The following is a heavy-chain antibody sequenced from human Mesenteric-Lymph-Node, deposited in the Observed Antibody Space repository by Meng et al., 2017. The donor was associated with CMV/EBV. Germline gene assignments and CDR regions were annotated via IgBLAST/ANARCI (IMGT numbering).Heavy chain of an antibody. CDR3: GAGCYYGMDV. Sequence: ESLKISCTVSGGSISSSSYYWGWIRQPPGKGLEWIGSIYYSGSTYYNPSLKSRVTISVDTSKNQFSLKLSSVTAADTAVYYCGAGCYYGMDVWGQGTTVTVSS. D-gene: IGHD6-19*01. V-gene: IGHV4-39*01. J-gene: IGHJ6*02. CDR2: IYYSGST. CDR1: GGSISSSSYY.